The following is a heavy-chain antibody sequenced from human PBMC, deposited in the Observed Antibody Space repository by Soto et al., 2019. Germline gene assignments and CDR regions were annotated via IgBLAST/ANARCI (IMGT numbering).Heavy chain of an antibody. CDR2: INHSGST. CDR3: WRYGSGGRCYSGVPAFDI. J-gene: IGHJ3*02. D-gene: IGHD2-15*01. V-gene: IGHV4-34*01. CDR1: GGSFSGYY. Sequence: SETLSLTCAVYGGSFSGYYWSWIRQPPGKGLEWIGEINHSGSTNYNPSLKSRVTISVDTSKNQFSLKLSSVTAADTAVYYCWRYGSGGRCYSGVPAFDIWGQGTMVTVS.